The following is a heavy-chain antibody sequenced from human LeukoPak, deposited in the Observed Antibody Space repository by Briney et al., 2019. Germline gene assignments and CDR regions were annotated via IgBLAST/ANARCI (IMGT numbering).Heavy chain of an antibody. D-gene: IGHD6-13*01. J-gene: IGHJ4*02. CDR1: GFTCDNYA. V-gene: IGHV3-9*01. CDR2: LWWSSDSI. CDR3: AKGSWSTVTNFYFDY. Sequence: PGGSLTLSCAGSGFTCDNYAMLWVRRAPGKGREGCSGLWWSSDSIAYADPERGRFTISRDKAKNSLYLQMNSLRAEDAALYYCAKGSWSTVTNFYFDYWGQGTLVTVSS.